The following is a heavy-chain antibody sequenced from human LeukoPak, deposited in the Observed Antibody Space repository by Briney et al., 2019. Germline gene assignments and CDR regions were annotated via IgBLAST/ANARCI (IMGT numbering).Heavy chain of an antibody. CDR2: IWYDGSNK. V-gene: IGHV3-33*01. CDR1: GFTFSSYG. Sequence: GGSLRLSCAASGFTFSSYGMHWVRQAPGKGLEWVAVIWYDGSNKYYADSVKGRFTISRDNSKNTLYLQMNSLRAEDTAVYYCAGGAKRGIAVGWGYWGQGILVTVSS. D-gene: IGHD6-19*01. CDR3: AGGAKRGIAVGWGY. J-gene: IGHJ4*02.